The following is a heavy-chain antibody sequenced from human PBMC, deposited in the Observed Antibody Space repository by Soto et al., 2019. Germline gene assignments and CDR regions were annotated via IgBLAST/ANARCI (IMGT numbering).Heavy chain of an antibody. CDR3: ARAESSSRYGAFDI. CDR1: GFTFSSYA. J-gene: IGHJ3*02. CDR2: ISYDGSNK. Sequence: GGSLRLSCAASGFTFSSYAMHWVRQAPGKGLEWVAVISYDGSNKYYADSVKGRFTISRDNSKNTLYLQMNSLRSDDTAVYYCARAESSSRYGAFDIWGQGTMVTVSS. V-gene: IGHV3-30-3*01. D-gene: IGHD6-13*01.